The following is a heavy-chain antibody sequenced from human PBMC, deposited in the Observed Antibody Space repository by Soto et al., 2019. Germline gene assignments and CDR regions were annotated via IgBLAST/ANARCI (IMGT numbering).Heavy chain of an antibody. J-gene: IGHJ6*02. CDR1: GGSVSSGSYY. CDR3: ARVTTDYYYYGMDV. Sequence: SETLSLTCTVSGGSVSSGSYYWSWIRQPPGKGLEWIGYIYYSGSTNYNPSLKSRVAISVDTSKNQFSLKLSSVTAADTAVYYCARVTTDYYYYGMDVWGQGTTVTVSS. CDR2: IYYSGST. D-gene: IGHD4-17*01. V-gene: IGHV4-61*01.